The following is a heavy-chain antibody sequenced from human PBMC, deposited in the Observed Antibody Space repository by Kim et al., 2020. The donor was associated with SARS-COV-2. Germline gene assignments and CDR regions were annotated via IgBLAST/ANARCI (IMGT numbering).Heavy chain of an antibody. CDR2: ISSSIGNM. CDR3: ARPRTSLSNDAFDI. CDR1: GFTFSSYS. V-gene: IGHV3-21*01. Sequence: GGSLRLSCAASGFTFSSYSMNWVRQAPRKGLEWVSSISSSIGNMYYADSVEGRFTISRDNAKNSLFLQMNSLRAEDTAMYYCARPRTSLSNDAFDIWGQGTMVTVSS. J-gene: IGHJ3*02. D-gene: IGHD2-2*01.